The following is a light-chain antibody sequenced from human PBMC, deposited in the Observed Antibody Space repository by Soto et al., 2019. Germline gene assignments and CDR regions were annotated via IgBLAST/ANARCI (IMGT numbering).Light chain of an antibody. CDR3: QQRSNWPPEFT. V-gene: IGKV3-11*01. CDR2: DAS. CDR1: QSFSSF. J-gene: IGKJ3*01. Sequence: EIVLTQSPATLSLSPGERATLSCRASQSFSSFLAWYQQKPGQAPRLLIYDASSRATGVPARFSGSGSGTDFTLTISSLEPEDFAVYYCQQRSNWPPEFTFGPGTRVDIK.